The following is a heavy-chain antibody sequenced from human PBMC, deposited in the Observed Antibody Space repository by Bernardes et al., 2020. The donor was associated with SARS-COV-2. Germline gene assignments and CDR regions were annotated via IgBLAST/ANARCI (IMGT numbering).Heavy chain of an antibody. CDR3: ARGSLGWGRRYRWFDP. CDR2: IYHSGST. J-gene: IGHJ5*02. D-gene: IGHD3-16*01. CDR1: GGSISSSNW. V-gene: IGHV4-4*02. Sequence: SETLSLTCAVSGGSISSSNWWSWVRQPPGKGLEWIGEIYHSGSTNYNPSLKSRVTISVDKSKNQFSLKLSSVTAADTAVYYCARGSLGWGRRYRWFDPWGQGTLVTVSS.